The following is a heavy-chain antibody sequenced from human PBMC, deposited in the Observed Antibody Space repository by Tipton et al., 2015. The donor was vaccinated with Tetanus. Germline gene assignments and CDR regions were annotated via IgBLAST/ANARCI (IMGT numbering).Heavy chain of an antibody. V-gene: IGHV4-34*01. CDR2: INHSGST. J-gene: IGHJ4*02. Sequence: TLSLTCAVYGGSFSGYYWSWIRQPPGKGLEWIGEINHSGSTNYNPSLKSRVTISVDTSKNRFSLKLSSVTAADTAVYYCARAPRITIFGVVKGPVDYWGQGTLVTVSS. D-gene: IGHD3-3*01. CDR3: ARAPRITIFGVVKGPVDY. CDR1: GGSFSGYY.